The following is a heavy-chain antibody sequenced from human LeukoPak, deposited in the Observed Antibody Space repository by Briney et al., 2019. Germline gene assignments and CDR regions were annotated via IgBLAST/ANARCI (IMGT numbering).Heavy chain of an antibody. CDR1: GYTFTSYG. CDR3: ARGARDSSSSFVYYYYHMDV. CDR2: ISAYNGNT. V-gene: IGHV1-18*01. J-gene: IGHJ6*03. D-gene: IGHD6-13*01. Sequence: GASVTVSCKASGYTFTSYGISWVRQAPGQGLEWMGWISAYNGNTNYAQKLQGRVTMTTDTSTSTAYMELRSLRSDDTAVYYCARGARDSSSSFVYYYYHMDVWGKGTTVTVSS.